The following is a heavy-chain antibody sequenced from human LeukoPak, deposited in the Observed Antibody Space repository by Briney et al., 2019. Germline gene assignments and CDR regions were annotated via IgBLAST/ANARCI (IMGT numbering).Heavy chain of an antibody. Sequence: SETLSLTCAVYGGSFSGYYWSWLRQPPGKGLEWIGEINHSGSTNYNPSLKSRVTISVDTSKNQFSLKLSSVTAADTAVYYCARGGRTMCYRCGVSFDYWGQGTLVTVSS. J-gene: IGHJ4*02. D-gene: IGHD3-10*02. CDR3: ARGGRTMCYRCGVSFDY. CDR2: INHSGST. V-gene: IGHV4-34*01. CDR1: GGSFSGYY.